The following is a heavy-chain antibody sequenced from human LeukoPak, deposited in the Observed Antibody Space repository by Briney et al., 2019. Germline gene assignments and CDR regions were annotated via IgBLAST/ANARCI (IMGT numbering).Heavy chain of an antibody. V-gene: IGHV3-7*03. Sequence: PGGSLRLSCTASGFTLNRDWTAWVRQAPGKGLEWVANIKEDGSEKNYVDSVKGRFTISRDNSKNTLYLQMNSLRAEDTAVYYCAKDGVGATVRYYYGMDVWGQGTTVTVSS. D-gene: IGHD1-26*01. J-gene: IGHJ6*02. CDR3: AKDGVGATVRYYYGMDV. CDR2: IKEDGSEK. CDR1: GFTLNRDW.